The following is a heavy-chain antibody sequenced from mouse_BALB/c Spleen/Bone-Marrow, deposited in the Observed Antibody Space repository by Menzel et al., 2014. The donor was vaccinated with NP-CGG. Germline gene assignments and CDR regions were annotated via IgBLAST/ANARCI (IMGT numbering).Heavy chain of an antibody. Sequence: VQLMESGVELVKPGASVKLSCKASGNTFTSYDINWVRQRHEQGLEWVGWIFCGDSTTKYNEKFEGKATLTTDKSSSSVHMQLLSLTPADSAFDVCVRSRPRSWFFDVWGAATTVTISS. J-gene: IGHJ1*01. CDR3: VRSRPRSWFFDV. CDR1: GNTFTSYD. D-gene: IGHD1-2*01. CDR2: IFCGDSTT. V-gene: IGHV1S56*01.